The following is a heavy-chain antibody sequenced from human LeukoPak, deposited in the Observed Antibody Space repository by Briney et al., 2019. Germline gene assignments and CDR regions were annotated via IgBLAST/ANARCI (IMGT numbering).Heavy chain of an antibody. V-gene: IGHV3-23*01. J-gene: IGHJ4*02. CDR2: VGSTGGSS. CDR1: GFTFRIYA. Sequence: GGSLRLSCAASGFTFRIYAMSWVRQAPGKGLEWVAAVGSTGGSSIYSDSVKGRFTVSRDNSKSTMYLQMNSLRAADTAVYYCARGSSVAGTWAYWGQGTLVTVSS. CDR3: ARGSSVAGTWAY. D-gene: IGHD6-19*01.